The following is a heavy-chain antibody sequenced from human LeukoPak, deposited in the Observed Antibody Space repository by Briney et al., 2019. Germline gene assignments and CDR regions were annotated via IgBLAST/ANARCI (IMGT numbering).Heavy chain of an antibody. Sequence: GGSLRLSCAASGFTFSSYAMSWVRQAPGKGLDWVSVISGSGGSTYYADSVKGRFTISRDNSKNTLYLQVNSLRAEDTAVYYCAKSPVPYCSGGSCYGMDVWGQGTTVTVSS. J-gene: IGHJ6*02. V-gene: IGHV3-23*01. CDR1: GFTFSSYA. CDR3: AKSPVPYCSGGSCYGMDV. CDR2: ISGSGGST. D-gene: IGHD2-15*01.